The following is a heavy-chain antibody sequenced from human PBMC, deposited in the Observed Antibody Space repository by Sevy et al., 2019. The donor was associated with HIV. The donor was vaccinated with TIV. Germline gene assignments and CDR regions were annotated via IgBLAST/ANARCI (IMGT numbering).Heavy chain of an antibody. D-gene: IGHD3-16*01. Sequence: SESLSLTCTVSGGSISSSSYYWGWIRQPPGKGLEWIGSIYYSGSTYYNPSLKSRVTISVDTSKNQFSLKLSSVTAADTAVYYCARHALGGSTLWNESGWFDPWGQGTLVTVSS. CDR1: GGSISSSSYY. CDR2: IYYSGST. J-gene: IGHJ5*02. V-gene: IGHV4-39*01. CDR3: ARHALGGSTLWNESGWFDP.